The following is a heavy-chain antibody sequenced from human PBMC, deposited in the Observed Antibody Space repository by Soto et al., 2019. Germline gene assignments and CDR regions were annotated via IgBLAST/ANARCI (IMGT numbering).Heavy chain of an antibody. J-gene: IGHJ4*02. CDR2: MNGDGSMI. Sequence: EVQVVESGGGLVRPGGSLRLSCAASGFTFGNYWMHWVRQAPGKGLEWVSRMNGDGSMIDYADSVKGRFTVSRNNAKNTLYLQMNSLRAEDTAVYYCATAEVDYWGPGTLVTVSS. CDR1: GFTFGNYW. V-gene: IGHV3-74*01. CDR3: ATAEVDY.